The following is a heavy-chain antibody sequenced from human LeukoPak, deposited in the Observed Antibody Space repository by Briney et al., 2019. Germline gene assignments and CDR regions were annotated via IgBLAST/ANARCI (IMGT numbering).Heavy chain of an antibody. Sequence: PGGSLRLSCAASGFTFSSYAVSWVRQAPGKGLEWVSAISGSTGNTYYADSVKGRFTISRDNSKNTVYLQMNSLRAEDTAVYYCAKFYSSSWYRYWGQGTLVTVSS. CDR3: AKFYSSSWYRY. V-gene: IGHV3-23*01. D-gene: IGHD6-13*01. J-gene: IGHJ4*02. CDR1: GFTFSSYA. CDR2: ISGSTGNT.